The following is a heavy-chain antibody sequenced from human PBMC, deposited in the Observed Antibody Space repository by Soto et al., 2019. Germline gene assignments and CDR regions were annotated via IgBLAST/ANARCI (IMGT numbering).Heavy chain of an antibody. V-gene: IGHV3-53*01. CDR2: IYSGGST. J-gene: IGHJ4*02. Sequence: PGGSLRLSCAASGFTFSSYSMSWVRQAPGKGLEWVSVIYSGGSTYYADSVKGRFTISRDNSKNTLYFQMNSLRAEDTAVYYFARGRPYYYDSSGYYRYYFDYWGQGTLVTVSS. D-gene: IGHD3-22*01. CDR1: GFTFSSYS. CDR3: ARGRPYYYDSSGYYRYYFDY.